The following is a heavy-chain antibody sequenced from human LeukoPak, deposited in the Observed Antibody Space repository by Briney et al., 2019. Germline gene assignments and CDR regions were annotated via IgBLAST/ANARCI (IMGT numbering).Heavy chain of an antibody. CDR2: IYSSGTT. Sequence: SETLSLTCSVSGVSISTSVFYWGWIRQPPGKGLEWIGTIYSSGTTFYNPSLKSRVTISVDTSKNQFSLKLSSVTAADTAVYYCARHKLPKDAFDIWGQGTMVTVSS. J-gene: IGHJ3*02. CDR1: GVSISTSVFY. D-gene: IGHD1-7*01. V-gene: IGHV4-39*01. CDR3: ARHKLPKDAFDI.